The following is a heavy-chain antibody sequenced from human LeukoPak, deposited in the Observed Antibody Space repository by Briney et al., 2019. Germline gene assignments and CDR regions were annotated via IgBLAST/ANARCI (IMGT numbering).Heavy chain of an antibody. CDR3: ARESGQAMVRGVSNAFDI. Sequence: SVKVSCKASGGTFSSYAISWVRQAPGQGLEWMGGIIPIFGTANYAQKFQGRVTITADESTSTAYMELSSLRSEDTAVYYCARESGQAMVRGVSNAFDIWGQGTMVTVSS. V-gene: IGHV1-69*13. D-gene: IGHD3-10*01. CDR2: IIPIFGTA. CDR1: GGTFSSYA. J-gene: IGHJ3*02.